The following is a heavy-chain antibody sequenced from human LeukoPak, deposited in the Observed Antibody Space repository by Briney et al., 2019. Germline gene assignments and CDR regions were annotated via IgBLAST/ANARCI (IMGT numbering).Heavy chain of an antibody. J-gene: IGHJ6*02. CDR3: ARGPYGFWSGYPLPPYGMDV. D-gene: IGHD3-3*01. CDR1: GGSISSGGYY. CDR2: INHSGST. V-gene: IGHV4-39*07. Sequence: SETLSLTCTVSGGSISSGGYYWSWIRQPPGKGLEWIGEINHSGSTNYNPSLKSRVTISVDTSKNQFSLKLSSVTAADTAVYYCARGPYGFWSGYPLPPYGMDVWGQGTTVTVSS.